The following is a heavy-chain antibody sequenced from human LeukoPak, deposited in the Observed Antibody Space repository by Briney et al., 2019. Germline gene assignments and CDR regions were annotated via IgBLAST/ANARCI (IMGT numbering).Heavy chain of an antibody. CDR3: ARKYSGRSVDAFDI. Sequence: PGGSLRLSCAASGFTFSKYWLHWVRQAPGKGLEWVSRINPDDKSTSYADSVKGRFTTTRDDAKNTLYLQMNSLRAEDTAVYYCARKYSGRSVDAFDIWGQGTMVTVSS. V-gene: IGHV3-74*01. J-gene: IGHJ3*02. D-gene: IGHD1-26*01. CDR1: GFTFSKYW. CDR2: INPDDKST.